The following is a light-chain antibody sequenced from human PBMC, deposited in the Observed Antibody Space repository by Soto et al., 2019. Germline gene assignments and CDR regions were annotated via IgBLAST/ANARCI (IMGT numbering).Light chain of an antibody. Sequence: PRERTTLSCGPGQSVSIKLAGYQQKPGQAPRRLIYDTATRAAGIPARFSGSGAGAEFTLTISSLLSEDFAVFYCQQYNNWPPITFGQGTRLEIK. CDR1: QSVSIK. CDR3: QQYNNWPPIT. J-gene: IGKJ5*01. CDR2: DTA. V-gene: IGKV3-15*01.